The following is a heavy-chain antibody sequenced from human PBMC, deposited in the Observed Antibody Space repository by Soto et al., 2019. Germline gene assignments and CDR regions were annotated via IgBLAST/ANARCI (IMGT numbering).Heavy chain of an antibody. J-gene: IGHJ5*02. CDR3: ARDGWELLRGNWFDP. Sequence: ASVKVSCKASGYTFTSYYMHWVRQAPGQGLEWMGIINPSGGSTSYAQKFQGRVTMTRDTSTSTVYMELSSLRSEDTAVYYCARDGWELLRGNWFDPWGQGTLVTVS. V-gene: IGHV1-46*01. D-gene: IGHD1-26*01. CDR1: GYTFTSYY. CDR2: INPSGGST.